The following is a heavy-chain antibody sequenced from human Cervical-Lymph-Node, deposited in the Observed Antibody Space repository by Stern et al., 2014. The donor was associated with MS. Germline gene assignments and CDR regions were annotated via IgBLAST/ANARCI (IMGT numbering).Heavy chain of an antibody. CDR1: GGRFSSYG. D-gene: IGHD2-8*01. Sequence: QDQLVQSGTEVKKPGSSVKVSCKASGGRFSSYGISWVRQAPGQGLEWLGGIVPMFGTTNYAQNFQDRVTITADEYTSTAYIEVNSLRFDDTAVYYCAHKPDGVCYGSYCLDVWGPGTTVTVSS. J-gene: IGHJ6*02. CDR3: AHKPDGVCYGSYCLDV. V-gene: IGHV1-69*12. CDR2: IVPMFGTT.